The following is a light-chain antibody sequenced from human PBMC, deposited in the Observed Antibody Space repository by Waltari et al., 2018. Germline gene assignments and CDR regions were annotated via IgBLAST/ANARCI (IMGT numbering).Light chain of an antibody. CDR2: HNN. Sequence: QSILTQPPSLSAAPGHKVTTSCSGRRSTFGNKERSWYQPLPETAPSPLNYHNNKRPSGIPGLFSGSKSGTSATLDITGLQTGDEGHYYCATWDERLTAVVFGGGTRLTVL. J-gene: IGLJ2*01. CDR1: RSTFGNKE. CDR3: ATWDERLTAVV. V-gene: IGLV1-51*01.